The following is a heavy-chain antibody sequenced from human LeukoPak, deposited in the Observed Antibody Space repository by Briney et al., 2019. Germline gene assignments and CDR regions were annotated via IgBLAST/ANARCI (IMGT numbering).Heavy chain of an antibody. CDR3: AKVSSSWYSGEDY. J-gene: IGHJ4*02. V-gene: IGHV3-48*01. CDR2: ISSGSSTI. CDR1: GFTFSSYS. D-gene: IGHD6-13*01. Sequence: GGSLRLSCAASGFTFSSYSMNWVRQAPGKGLEWVSYISSGSSTIYYADSVKGRFTISRDNSKNTLYLQMNSLRAEDTAVYYCAKVSSSWYSGEDYWGQGTLVTVSS.